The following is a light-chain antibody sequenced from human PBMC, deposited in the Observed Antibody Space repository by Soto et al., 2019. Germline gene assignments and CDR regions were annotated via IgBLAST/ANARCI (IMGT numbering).Light chain of an antibody. CDR2: GAS. CDR1: QSVSSN. CDR3: QQYNNWPPGT. Sequence: EIVMTQSPATLSVSPGERATLSCRASQSVSSNLAWYQHKPGQAPRLLIYGASTRATDIPARFSGSGSGTEFTLTISSLQSEDFAVYYCQQYNNWPPGTFGQGTKVEIK. J-gene: IGKJ1*01. V-gene: IGKV3-15*01.